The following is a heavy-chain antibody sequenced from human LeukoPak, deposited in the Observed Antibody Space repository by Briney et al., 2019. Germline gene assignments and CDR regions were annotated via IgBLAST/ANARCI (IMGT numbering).Heavy chain of an antibody. CDR1: GGTFSSYA. V-gene: IGHV1-69*06. D-gene: IGHD5-24*01. CDR2: IIPIFGTA. Sequence: SVKVSCKASGGTFSSYAISWVRQAPGQGLEWMGGIIPIFGTANYAQKFQGRVTITADKSTSTAYMELSSLRSEDTAVYYCAKDHFPRRVGYNGGESDYWGQGTLVTISS. J-gene: IGHJ4*02. CDR3: AKDHFPRRVGYNGGESDY.